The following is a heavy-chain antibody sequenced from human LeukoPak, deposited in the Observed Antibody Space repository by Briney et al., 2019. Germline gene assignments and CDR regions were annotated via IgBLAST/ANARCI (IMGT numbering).Heavy chain of an antibody. J-gene: IGHJ4*02. CDR3: ARAAIASFFDY. D-gene: IGHD3-3*02. CDR2: IYYSGST. V-gene: IGHV4-59*01. Sequence: KASETLSLTCTVSGGSISSYYWGWIRQPPGKELEWIGYIYYSGSTNYNPSLKSRVTISVDSSKNQFSLQLSSVTAADTAVYYCARAAIASFFDYWGQGTLVTVSS. CDR1: GGSISSYY.